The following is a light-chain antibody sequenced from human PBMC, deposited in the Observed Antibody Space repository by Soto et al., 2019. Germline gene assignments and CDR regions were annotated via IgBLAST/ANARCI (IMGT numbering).Light chain of an antibody. Sequence: QSVIPQPASVSRSPAQSITISCTGTSRDVGGYNYVSSYQQHPGKAPKLMIHDATNRPSGVPNRFSGSKSGITSSLTIWGLQDDDEDNCYCSSYPTSSGYVSGSGTKVTVL. CDR1: SRDVGGYNY. CDR2: DAT. CDR3: SSYPTSSGYV. V-gene: IGLV2-14*01. J-gene: IGLJ1*01.